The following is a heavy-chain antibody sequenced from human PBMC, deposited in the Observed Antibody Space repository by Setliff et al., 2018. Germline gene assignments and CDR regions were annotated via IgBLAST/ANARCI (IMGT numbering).Heavy chain of an antibody. CDR1: GLTFRTYE. CDR2: THTDGITI. CDR3: ARRLPYFGMDV. J-gene: IGHJ6*02. V-gene: IGHV3-48*03. D-gene: IGHD2-15*01. Sequence: RLSCEASGLTFRTYEMIWVRQAPGKGLERVSKTHTDGITIYSDSVRGRFTISRDSAKNSLHLQMTSLSAEDTAVYYCARRLPYFGMDVWGQGTTVTVSS.